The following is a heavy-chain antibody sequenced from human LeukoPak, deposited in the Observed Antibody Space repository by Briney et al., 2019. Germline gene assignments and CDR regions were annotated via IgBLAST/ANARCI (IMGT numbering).Heavy chain of an antibody. V-gene: IGHV4-38-2*02. CDR2: IFHTGHT. D-gene: IGHD3-16*01. CDR3: AREPGVLKYYYYYYMDV. CDR1: GYPITAGYY. J-gene: IGHJ6*03. Sequence: SETLSLTCAVSGYPITAGYYWGWIRQAPGKGLEWLGSIFHTGHTYDNPSLKSPVTLSVDTSKNQFSLKLTSATASDTALYYCAREPGVLKYYYYYYMDVWGKGTTVTISS.